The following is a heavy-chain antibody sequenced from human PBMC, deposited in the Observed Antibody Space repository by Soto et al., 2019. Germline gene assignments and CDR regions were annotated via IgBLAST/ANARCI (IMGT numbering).Heavy chain of an antibody. D-gene: IGHD2-15*01. Sequence: EVQLVESGGGQVTPGGSLRLSCAASGFTFSSQSMNWVRQAPGKGLEWVSVISSSSSYINYADSVKGRFTISRDNAKNSLYLQMNSLRAEDTAVYYCARAPRGFCGGGSCYLDYWGQGTLVFVSS. CDR2: ISSSSSYI. CDR1: GFTFSSQS. CDR3: ARAPRGFCGGGSCYLDY. V-gene: IGHV3-21*01. J-gene: IGHJ4*02.